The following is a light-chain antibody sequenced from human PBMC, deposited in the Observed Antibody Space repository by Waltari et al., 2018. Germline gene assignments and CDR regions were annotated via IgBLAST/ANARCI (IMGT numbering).Light chain of an antibody. V-gene: IGLV2-14*01. CDR1: SSDVGAHNH. J-gene: IGLJ3*02. CDR2: EVS. CDR3: NSYTSSTTWV. Sequence: QSALTPPASLSGSPGQPITISCTVTSSDVGAHNHVSWYQQHPGQAPKLLIYEVSKWPSGVSDRFSGSKSGNTASLTISGLQAEDEADYYCNSYTSSTTWVFGGGTRVTVL.